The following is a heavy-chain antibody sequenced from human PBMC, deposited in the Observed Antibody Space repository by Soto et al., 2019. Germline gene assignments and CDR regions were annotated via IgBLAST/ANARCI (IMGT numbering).Heavy chain of an antibody. CDR2: IYYSGST. CDR1: GGSISSGGYY. V-gene: IGHV4-31*03. Sequence: QVQLQESGPGLVKPSQTLSLTCTVSGGSISSGGYYWSWIRQHPGKGLEWIGYIYYSGSTYYNPSLKSRVTISVDTSKNQFALKLSSVTAADTAVYYCARDATGYSSGWYFDYWGQGTLVTVSS. CDR3: ARDATGYSSGWYFDY. J-gene: IGHJ4*02. D-gene: IGHD6-19*01.